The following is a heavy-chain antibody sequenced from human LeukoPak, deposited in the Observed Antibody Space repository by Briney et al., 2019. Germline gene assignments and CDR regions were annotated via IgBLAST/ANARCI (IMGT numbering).Heavy chain of an antibody. V-gene: IGHV1-58*02. CDR3: ARDLQLAFDI. J-gene: IGHJ3*02. CDR2: IVVGSGNT. CDR1: GFTFTSSA. Sequence: SVKVSCKASGFTFTSSAMQWVRQARGQRLEWIGWIVVGSGNTNYAQKFQGRVTITTDESTSTAYMELSSLRSEDTAVYYCARDLQLAFDIWGQGTMVTVSS.